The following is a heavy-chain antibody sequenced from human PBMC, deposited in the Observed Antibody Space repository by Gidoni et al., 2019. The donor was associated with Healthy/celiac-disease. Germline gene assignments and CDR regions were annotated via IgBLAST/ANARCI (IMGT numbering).Heavy chain of an antibody. CDR2: ISYDGSNK. J-gene: IGHJ4*02. CDR1: GFTFSSFG. CDR3: AKDRRGYSYGLFDY. V-gene: IGHV3-30*18. D-gene: IGHD5-18*01. Sequence: VQLVESGGGGVQPGRSLRLSCAASGFTFSSFGMHWVRQAPGKGLEWVAVISYDGSNKYYADSVKGRFTISRDNSKNTLYLQMNSLRAEDTAVYYCAKDRRGYSYGLFDYWGQGTLVTVSS.